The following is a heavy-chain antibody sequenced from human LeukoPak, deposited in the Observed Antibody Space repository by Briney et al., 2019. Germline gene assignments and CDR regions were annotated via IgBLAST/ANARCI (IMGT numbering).Heavy chain of an antibody. J-gene: IGHJ3*02. V-gene: IGHV3-7*04. CDR1: GLTFSTFW. CDR3: ARDMRGDGFDI. D-gene: IGHD2-2*01. Sequence: GGSLRLSCAASGLTFSTFWMTWVRQAPGKGLEWVANIRQDGSEKYYVDSVEGRFTISRDNAKKSLFLQMNSLRVDDTAVYYCARDMRGDGFDIWGQGTMVTVSS. CDR2: IRQDGSEK.